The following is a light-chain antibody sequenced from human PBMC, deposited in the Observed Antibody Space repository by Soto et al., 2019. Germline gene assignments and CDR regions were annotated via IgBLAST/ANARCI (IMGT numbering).Light chain of an antibody. CDR3: SSYTTSTTWV. J-gene: IGLJ3*02. CDR2: EVS. V-gene: IGLV2-14*01. Sequence: QSALTQPASVSGSPGQSITISCTGTTSDVGTYNSVSWYQQHPGKAPKLIISEVSNRPSGVSNRFSGSKSGNTASLTISGLQAEDEADYYCSSYTTSTTWVFGGGTKLTVL. CDR1: TSDVGTYNS.